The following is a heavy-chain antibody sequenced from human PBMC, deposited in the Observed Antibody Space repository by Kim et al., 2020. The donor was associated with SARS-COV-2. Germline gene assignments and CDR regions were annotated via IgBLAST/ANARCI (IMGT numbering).Heavy chain of an antibody. CDR3: ARERGRYSLPMVRGVIPY. D-gene: IGHD3-10*01. CDR1: GFTFSSYE. CDR2: ISSSGSTI. J-gene: IGHJ4*02. V-gene: IGHV3-48*03. Sequence: GGSLRLSCAASGFTFSSYEMNWVRQAPGKGLEWVSYISSSGSTIYYADSVKGRFTISRDNAKNSLYLQMNSLRAEDTAVYYCARERGRYSLPMVRGVIPYWGQGTLVTVSS.